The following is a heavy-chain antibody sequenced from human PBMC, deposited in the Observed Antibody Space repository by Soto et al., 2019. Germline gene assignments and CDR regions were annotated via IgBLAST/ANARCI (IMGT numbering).Heavy chain of an antibody. V-gene: IGHV1-69*13. CDR1: GGTFSSYA. D-gene: IGHD3-9*01. J-gene: IGHJ4*02. CDR2: IIPIFGTA. CDR3: ASHSRGDILTGYYPYYFDY. Sequence: GASVKVSCKASGGTFSSYAISWVRQAPGQGLEWMGGIIPIFGTANYAQKFQGRVTITADESTSTVYMELSSLRSEDTAVYYCASHSRGDILTGYYPYYFDYWGQGTLVTVSS.